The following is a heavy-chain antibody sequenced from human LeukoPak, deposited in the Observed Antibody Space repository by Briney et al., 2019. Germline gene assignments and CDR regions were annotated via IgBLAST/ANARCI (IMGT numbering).Heavy chain of an antibody. CDR1: GFTFSNRG. V-gene: IGHV3-74*01. CDR2: INTDGSST. CDR3: ARGYCSSTSCYDWYFDL. Sequence: GRSLRLSCAASGFTFSNRGMHWVRQGPGKGLVWVSRINTDGSSTNYADSVKGRFTISRDNAKNTLYLQMNSLRAEDTAVYYCARGYCSSTSCYDWYFDLWGRGTLVTVSS. D-gene: IGHD2-2*01. J-gene: IGHJ2*01.